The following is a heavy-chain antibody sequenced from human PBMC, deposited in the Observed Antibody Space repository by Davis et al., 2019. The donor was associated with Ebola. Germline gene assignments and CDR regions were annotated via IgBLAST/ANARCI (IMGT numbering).Heavy chain of an antibody. D-gene: IGHD3-22*01. CDR1: GYTFTSYY. Sequence: AASVKVSCKASGYTFTSYYMFWVRQAPGQGLEWMGRIIPILGIANYAQKFQGRVTITRDRSANTGYMELSGLRSEDTAVYYCAREYYYDRGISYYSRSALDIWGQGTMVTVSS. CDR3: AREYYYDRGISYYSRSALDI. CDR2: IIPILGIA. V-gene: IGHV1-69*04. J-gene: IGHJ3*02.